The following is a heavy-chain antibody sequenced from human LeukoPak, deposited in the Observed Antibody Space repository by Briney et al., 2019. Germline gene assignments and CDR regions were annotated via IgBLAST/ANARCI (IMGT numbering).Heavy chain of an antibody. CDR3: ARVYGSDGNDAFDI. D-gene: IGHD3-10*01. J-gene: IGHJ3*02. Sequence: PSETLSFTCAVYGGSFSGYYWSWIRQPPGKGLEWIGKINHSGSTNYNPSLKSRVTISVDTSKNQFSLKLSSVTAADTAVYYCARVYGSDGNDAFDIWGQGTMVTVSS. CDR2: INHSGST. CDR1: GGSFSGYY. V-gene: IGHV4-34*01.